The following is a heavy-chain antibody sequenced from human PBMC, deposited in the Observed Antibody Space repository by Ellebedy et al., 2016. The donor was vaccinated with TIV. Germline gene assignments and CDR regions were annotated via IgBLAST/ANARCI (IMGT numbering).Heavy chain of an antibody. CDR3: TKGGPRGTYFDY. CDR1: GFTFSRAW. J-gene: IGHJ4*02. V-gene: IGHV3-15*01. D-gene: IGHD5-24*01. Sequence: PGGSLRLSCAASGFTFSRAWMSWVRQAPGKGLEWIGRIKSRSDGETTDYAAPVKGRITISRDDSENTLYLQMNSLKTEDIAVYYCTKGGPRGTYFDYWGQGTLVTVSS. CDR2: IKSRSDGETT.